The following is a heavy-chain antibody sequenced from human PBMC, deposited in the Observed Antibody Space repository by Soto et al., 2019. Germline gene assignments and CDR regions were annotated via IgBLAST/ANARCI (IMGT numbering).Heavy chain of an antibody. D-gene: IGHD6-25*01. CDR3: ARQVSSAWPPYYYDMDV. J-gene: IGHJ6*02. CDR2: IHYSGST. Sequence: QVQLQESGPGLVKPSETLSLTCTVSGGSISSYFWSWIRQPPGRGLERIGHIHYSGSTNYNPSLKSRFTISVDTSKNQVSLKLSSVTAADTAMYFCARQVSSAWPPYYYDMDVWGQGTTVTVSS. CDR1: GGSISSYF. V-gene: IGHV4-59*08.